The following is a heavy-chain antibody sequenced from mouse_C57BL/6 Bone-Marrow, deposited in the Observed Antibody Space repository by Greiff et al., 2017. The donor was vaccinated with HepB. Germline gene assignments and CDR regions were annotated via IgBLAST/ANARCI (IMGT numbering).Heavy chain of an antibody. Sequence: VQLQQPGAELVKPGASVKMSCKASGYTFTSYCITWVKQRPGQGLEWIGDIYPGSGSTNYNEKFKSKATLTVDTSSSTAYMQVSSLTSDDSAVYNCAEVPEGYDACAYWGQGTLVTVSA. D-gene: IGHD2-14*01. V-gene: IGHV1-55*01. J-gene: IGHJ3*01. CDR1: GYTFTSYC. CDR3: AEVPEGYDACAY. CDR2: IYPGSGST.